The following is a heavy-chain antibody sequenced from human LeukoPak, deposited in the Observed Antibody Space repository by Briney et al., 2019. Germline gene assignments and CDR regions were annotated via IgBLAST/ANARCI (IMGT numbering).Heavy chain of an antibody. CDR2: IYYSGST. J-gene: IGHJ3*02. V-gene: IGHV4-59*01. CDR3: AREGWQWLVHAFDI. CDR1: GGSISSYY. D-gene: IGHD6-19*01. Sequence: SETLSLTCTVSGGSISSYYWSWIRQPPGKGLEWIGYIYYSGSTNYNPSLKSRVTISVDTSKNQFSLKLSSVTAADTAVYYCAREGWQWLVHAFDIWGQGAMVTVSS.